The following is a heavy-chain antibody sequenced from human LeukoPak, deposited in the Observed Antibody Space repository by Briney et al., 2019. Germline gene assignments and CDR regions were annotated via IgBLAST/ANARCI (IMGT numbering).Heavy chain of an antibody. J-gene: IGHJ4*02. V-gene: IGHV3-53*01. CDR1: GFTVSSDY. CDR2: LYSGGST. D-gene: IGHD3-10*01. CDR3: ARGGRPDY. Sequence: AGGSLRLSCAASGFTVSSDYMSWVRQAPGKGLEWVSVLYSGGSTYYADSVKGRFTISRDNPKNTLYLQMNSLRAEDTAVYYCARGGRPDYWGQGTLVTVSS.